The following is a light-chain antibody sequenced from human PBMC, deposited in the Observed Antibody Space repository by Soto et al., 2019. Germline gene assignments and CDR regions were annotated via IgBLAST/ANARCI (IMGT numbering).Light chain of an antibody. CDR2: LDSNGSH. J-gene: IGLJ2*01. V-gene: IGLV4-69*01. CDR3: QTWGTGIQV. CDR1: SGHSSYA. Sequence: QLVLTQSPSASASLGASVKLTCTLSSGHSSYAIAWHQQQPEKGPRYLMRLDSNGSHMKGDGIPDRFSGSSSGAERHLTISSLQSEDEGDYYCQTWGTGIQVFGGGTKVTVL.